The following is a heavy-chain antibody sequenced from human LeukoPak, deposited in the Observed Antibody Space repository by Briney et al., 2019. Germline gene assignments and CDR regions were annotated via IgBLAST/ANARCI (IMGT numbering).Heavy chain of an antibody. D-gene: IGHD3-10*01. CDR2: IYYSGST. J-gene: IGHJ3*02. V-gene: IGHV4-59*12. CDR3: ARDQDVTMVRGGAFDI. Sequence: SETLSLTCAVYGGSFSGYYWSWIRQPPGKGLEWIGYIYYSGSTNYNPSLKSRVTISVDTSKNQFSLKLSSVPAADTAVYYCARDQDVTMVRGGAFDIWGQGTMVTVSS. CDR1: GGSFSGYY.